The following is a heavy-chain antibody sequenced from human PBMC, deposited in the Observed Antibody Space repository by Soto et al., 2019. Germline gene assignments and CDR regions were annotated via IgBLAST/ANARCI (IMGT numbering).Heavy chain of an antibody. D-gene: IGHD2-15*01. V-gene: IGHV4-31*01. CDR3: ARKRNLGYCSGGSCYSTVRFDC. Sequence: QVQLQESGPGLVKPSQTLSLTCTVSGGSISSGGYYWSWIRQHPGKGLEWIGYIYYSGSTYYNPSLRSKVLISVDTSKHQFSLTLSSVTAADTAVYYCARKRNLGYCSGGSCYSTVRFDCWGQGTLVTVSS. CDR1: GGSISSGGYY. CDR2: IYYSGST. J-gene: IGHJ4*02.